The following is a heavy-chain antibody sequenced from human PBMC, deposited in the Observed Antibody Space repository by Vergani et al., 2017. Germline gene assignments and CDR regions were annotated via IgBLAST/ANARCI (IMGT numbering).Heavy chain of an antibody. CDR1: GGTFSSYA. V-gene: IGHV1-69*13. J-gene: IGHJ6*02. D-gene: IGHD3-16*02. Sequence: QVQLVQSGTEVKRPGASVKVSCKASGGTFSSYAISWVRQAPGQGLEWMGGIIPIFGTANYAQKSQGRVTITAYESKSTAYMELSSLRSEDTAVYYCARGTFGGVIVLYGMDVWGQGTTVTVSS. CDR2: IIPIFGTA. CDR3: ARGTFGGVIVLYGMDV.